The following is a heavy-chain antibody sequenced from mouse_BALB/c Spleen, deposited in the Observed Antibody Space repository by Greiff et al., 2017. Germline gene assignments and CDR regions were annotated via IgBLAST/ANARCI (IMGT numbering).Heavy chain of an antibody. CDR3: NGYYGNLGAD. Sequence: VQLQQSGAELVRSGASVKLSCTASGFNIKDYYMHWVKQRPEQGLEWIGWIDPENGDTEYAPKFQGKATMTADTSSNTAYLQLSSLTSEDTAVYYCNGYYGNLGADWGEGTLVTVSA. J-gene: IGHJ3*01. CDR1: GFNIKDYY. V-gene: IGHV14-4*02. D-gene: IGHD2-1*01. CDR2: IDPENGDT.